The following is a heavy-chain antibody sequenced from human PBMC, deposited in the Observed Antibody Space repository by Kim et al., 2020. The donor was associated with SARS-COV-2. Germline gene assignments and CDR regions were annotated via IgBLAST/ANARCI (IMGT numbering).Heavy chain of an antibody. CDR2: ISGDGGST. V-gene: IGHV3-43*02. CDR3: AKDIGPKGWGQITIFGVVSGGGMDV. J-gene: IGHJ6*02. CDR1: GFTFDDYA. Sequence: GGSLRLSCAASGFTFDDYAMHWVRQAPGKGLEWVSLISGDGGSTYYADSVKGRFTISRDNSKNSLYLQMNSLRTEDTALYYCAKDIGPKGWGQITIFGVVSGGGMDVWGQGTTVTVSS. D-gene: IGHD3-3*01.